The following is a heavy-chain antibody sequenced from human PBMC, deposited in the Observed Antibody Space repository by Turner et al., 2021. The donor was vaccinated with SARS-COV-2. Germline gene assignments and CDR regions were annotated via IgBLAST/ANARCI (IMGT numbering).Heavy chain of an antibody. D-gene: IGHD2-15*01. J-gene: IGHJ4*02. CDR2: IYYSGST. CDR3: ARVLGYCSGVSCYPDY. CDR1: GGPISSDDYY. V-gene: IGHV4-30-4*01. Sequence: QVQLQESGPGLVKPSPTLSLTCRVSGGPISSDDYYWSWIRQPPGKGLEWIGYIYYSGSTYYDPSLKSRVTISVDTSKNQFSLRLSSLTAADTAVYYCARVLGYCSGVSCYPDYWGQGTLVTVSS.